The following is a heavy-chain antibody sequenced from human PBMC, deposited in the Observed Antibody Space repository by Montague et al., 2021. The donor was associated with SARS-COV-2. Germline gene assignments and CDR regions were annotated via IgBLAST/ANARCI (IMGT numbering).Heavy chain of an antibody. J-gene: IGHJ4*02. CDR3: AGSGAVPMD. V-gene: IGHV4-59*13. CDR2: FYHSGGT. CDR1: GGSISSYF. Sequence: SETLSLTCTVSGGSISSYFWSWIRQSPGKGLEWIGYFYHSGGTKYNPSLKSRVTISGDTSKNQFSLKLCSVTTADTAVYYCAGSGAVPMDWGQGTLVTVSS. D-gene: IGHD3-10*01.